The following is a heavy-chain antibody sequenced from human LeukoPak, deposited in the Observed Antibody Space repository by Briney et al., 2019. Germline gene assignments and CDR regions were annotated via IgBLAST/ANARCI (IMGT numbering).Heavy chain of an antibody. Sequence: PSQTLSLTCTVSGGSISSGDYYWSWLRQPPGKGLEWIGYIYYSGSTYYNPSLKSRVTISVDTSKNQFSLKLNSVTAADTAVYYCARGDTIFGVVMPGGNAFDIWGQGTMVTVSS. CDR3: ARGDTIFGVVMPGGNAFDI. J-gene: IGHJ3*02. CDR1: GGSISSGDYY. CDR2: IYYSGST. D-gene: IGHD3-3*01. V-gene: IGHV4-30-4*08.